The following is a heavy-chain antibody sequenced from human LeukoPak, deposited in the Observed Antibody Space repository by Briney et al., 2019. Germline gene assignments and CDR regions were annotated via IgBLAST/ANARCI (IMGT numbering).Heavy chain of an antibody. CDR3: ARDKQLDWAHYYYYYMDV. CDR1: GYTFSGFY. CDR2: INPNSGGT. V-gene: IGHV1-2*02. D-gene: IGHD1-1*01. J-gene: IGHJ6*03. Sequence: ASVKVSCKASGYTFSGFYIHWVRQAPGQGLEWMGWINPNSGGTNFAQKFQGRVTMTRDTSINTAYMELSRLRSDDTAVYYCARDKQLDWAHYYYYYMDVWGKGTTVTVSS.